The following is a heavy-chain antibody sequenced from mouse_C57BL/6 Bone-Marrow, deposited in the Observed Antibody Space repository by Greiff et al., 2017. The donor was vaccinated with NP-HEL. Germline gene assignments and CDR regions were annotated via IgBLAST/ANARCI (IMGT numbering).Heavy chain of an antibody. CDR1: GYTFTSYG. J-gene: IGHJ2*01. Sequence: QVQLKQSGAELARPGASVKLSCKASGYTFTSYGISWVKQRTGQGLEWIGEIYPRSGNTYYNEKFKGKATLTADKSSSTAYMELRRLTSEDSAVYFCASLITTVAPFVYWGQGTTLTVSS. CDR2: IYPRSGNT. CDR3: ASLITTVAPFVY. V-gene: IGHV1-81*01. D-gene: IGHD1-1*01.